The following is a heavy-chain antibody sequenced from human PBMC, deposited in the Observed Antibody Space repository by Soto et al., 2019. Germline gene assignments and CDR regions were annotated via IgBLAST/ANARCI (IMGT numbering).Heavy chain of an antibody. CDR3: ARTPETRDWLDP. CDR2: IYYIGAY. CDR1: GASVSSYY. Sequence: QVQLQQSRPGLVRPSETLSLSCSVSGASVSSYYWSWVRQPPGKGLEWIGYIYYIGAYNYNPSLKSRVTITVDTSKNQFSLKLTSVTAADTAVYYCARTPETRDWLDPWGQGTLVTVSS. D-gene: IGHD1-7*01. J-gene: IGHJ5*02. V-gene: IGHV4-59*02.